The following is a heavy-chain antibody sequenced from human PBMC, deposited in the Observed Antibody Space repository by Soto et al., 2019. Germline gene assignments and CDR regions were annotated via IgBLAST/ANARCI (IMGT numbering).Heavy chain of an antibody. D-gene: IGHD3-10*01. J-gene: IGHJ3*02. CDR2: INPSGGST. CDR3: ARGTHPDAFDI. V-gene: IGHV1-46*03. CDR1: GYTFTSYY. Sequence: XSVKVSYKASGYTFTSYYMHLVRHAPGQGLEWMGIINPSGGSTSYAQKFQGRVTMTRDTSTSTVYMELSSLRSEDTAVYYCARGTHPDAFDIWGQGTMVTVSS.